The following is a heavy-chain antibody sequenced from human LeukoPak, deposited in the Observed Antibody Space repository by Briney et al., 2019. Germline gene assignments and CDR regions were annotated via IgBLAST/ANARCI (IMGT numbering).Heavy chain of an antibody. V-gene: IGHV4-59*01. J-gene: IGHJ4*02. CDR3: ARSVSGDRPMDY. CDR2: TYYSGST. D-gene: IGHD3-22*01. CDR1: GGSISSYY. Sequence: SETLSLTCTVSGGSISSYYWSWIRQPPGKGLEWIGYTYYSGSTNYNPSLKSRVTISVDTSKNQFSLKLSSVTAADTAVYYCARSVSGDRPMDYWGQGTLVTVSS.